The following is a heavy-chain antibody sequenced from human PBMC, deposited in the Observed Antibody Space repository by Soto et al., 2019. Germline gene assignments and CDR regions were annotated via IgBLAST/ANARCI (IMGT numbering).Heavy chain of an antibody. D-gene: IGHD6-19*01. Sequence: GGSLRLSCAASGFTFDDYGMSWVRQAPGKGLEWVSGINWNGGSTGYADSVKGRFTISRDNAKNSLYLQMNSLRAEDTALYYCARLYGSGWYGPGRYWGQGTLVTVSS. CDR3: ARLYGSGWYGPGRY. CDR2: INWNGGST. J-gene: IGHJ4*02. CDR1: GFTFDDYG. V-gene: IGHV3-20*04.